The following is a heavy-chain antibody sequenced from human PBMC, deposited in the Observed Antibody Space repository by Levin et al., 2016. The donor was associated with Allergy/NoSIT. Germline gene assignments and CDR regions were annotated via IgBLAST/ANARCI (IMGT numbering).Heavy chain of an antibody. J-gene: IGHJ5*02. V-gene: IGHV7-4-1*04. D-gene: IGHD1-26*01. CDR3: VRRVGGTTPNWFDP. CDR2: IHTKTGKP. Sequence: WVRQAPGQGLEWMGWIHTKTGKPTYAQGFMGRVVFSLDTSVNMAYLQISSLKAEDTAVYYCVRRVGGTTPNWFDPWGQGTLVTVSS.